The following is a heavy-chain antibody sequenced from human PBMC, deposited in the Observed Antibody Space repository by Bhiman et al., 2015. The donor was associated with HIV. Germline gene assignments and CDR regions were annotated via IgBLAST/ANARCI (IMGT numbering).Heavy chain of an antibody. Sequence: QVQLVESGGGVVQPGRSLRLSCAASGFTFSSYAMHWVRQAPGKGLEWVAVISYDGSNKYYADSVKGRFTISRDNSKNTLFLQMNSLRDDDTALYYCTRELGIQSFDLWGRGTTVTVS. V-gene: IGHV3-30-3*01. CDR3: TRELGIQSFDL. J-gene: IGHJ6*02. CDR1: GFTFSSYA. D-gene: IGHD7-27*01. CDR2: ISYDGSNK.